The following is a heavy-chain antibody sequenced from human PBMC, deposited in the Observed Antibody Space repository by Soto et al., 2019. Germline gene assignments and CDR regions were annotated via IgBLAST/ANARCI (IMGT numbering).Heavy chain of an antibody. CDR2: INYSGNT. CDR3: ARHKSRVDWFDP. CDR1: GDSIGSGDYY. Sequence: KPSETLSLTCTGSGDSIGSGDYYWAWIRQPPGKGLEWIATINYSGNTYYSPSLKSRVTISVDTSKNQFSLKLSSVTAADTAVYYCARHKSRVDWFDPWGQGTLVTVSS. J-gene: IGHJ5*02. V-gene: IGHV4-39*01.